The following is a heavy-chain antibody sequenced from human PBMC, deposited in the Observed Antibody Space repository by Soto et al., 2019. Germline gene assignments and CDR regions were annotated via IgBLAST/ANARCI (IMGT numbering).Heavy chain of an antibody. CDR1: GFTFSSYG. V-gene: IGHV3-33*01. Sequence: GGSLRLSCAASGFTFSSYGMHWLRQAPGKGLEWVAVIWYDGSNKYYADSVKGRFTISRDNSKNTLYLQMNSLRAEDTAVYYCARDQAAAGTGAFDIWGQGTMVTVSS. CDR2: IWYDGSNK. CDR3: ARDQAAAGTGAFDI. D-gene: IGHD6-13*01. J-gene: IGHJ3*02.